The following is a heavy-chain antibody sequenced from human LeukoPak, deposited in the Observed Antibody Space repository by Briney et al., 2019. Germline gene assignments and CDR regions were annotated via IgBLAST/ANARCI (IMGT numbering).Heavy chain of an antibody. J-gene: IGHJ4*02. Sequence: GASVKVSCKASGYTFTSYTMNWVRQAPGQGLEWMGWINTNTGNPTYAQGFTGRFVFSLDTSVSTAYLQIGSLKAEDTAVYYCALGSSSSGDSWGQGTLVTVSS. CDR2: INTNTGNP. CDR1: GYTFTSYT. CDR3: ALGSSSSGDS. V-gene: IGHV7-4-1*01. D-gene: IGHD6-6*01.